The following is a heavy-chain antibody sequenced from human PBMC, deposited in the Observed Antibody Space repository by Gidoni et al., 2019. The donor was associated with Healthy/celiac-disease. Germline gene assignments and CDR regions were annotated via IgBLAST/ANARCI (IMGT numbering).Heavy chain of an antibody. D-gene: IGHD3-3*01. J-gene: IGHJ4*02. CDR1: AGPISIGIYY. V-gene: IGHV4-61*02. CDR3: AGVPYDFWSGYFPDY. Sequence: QVPLAESGPRLGKPSQNLSPTCSSSAGPISIGIYYVSWIRQPAGKGLEWIGRIYTSGTTNYIHSLKSRVTISVDTSKNPFSLKLSSVTAADTAVYYCAGVPYDFWSGYFPDYWGQGTLVTVSS. CDR2: IYTSGTT.